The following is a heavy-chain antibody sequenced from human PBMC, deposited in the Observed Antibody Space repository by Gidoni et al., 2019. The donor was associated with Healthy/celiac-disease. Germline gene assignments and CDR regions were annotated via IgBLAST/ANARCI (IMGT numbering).Heavy chain of an antibody. CDR1: GYPFTRYY. D-gene: IGHD3-22*01. J-gene: IGHJ3*02. CDR3: ARDYYDSSGYYPGELWGAFDI. CDR2: IHPSCGST. Sequence: VQLVQSGAEVKKPGASVKVSCKASGYPFTRYYMHWVRQAHVQGLEWMGIIHPSCGSTSYAQKFKGRFTMTRDTSTSTVYMELSSLRSEDTAVYYCARDYYDSSGYYPGELWGAFDIWGQGTMVTVSS. V-gene: IGHV1-46*03.